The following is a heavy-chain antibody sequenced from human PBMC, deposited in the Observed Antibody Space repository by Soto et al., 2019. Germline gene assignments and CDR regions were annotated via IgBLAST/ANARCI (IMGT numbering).Heavy chain of an antibody. D-gene: IGHD3-10*01. Sequence: PSETLSLTCTVSGGSISSSSYYWSWIRQPPGKGLEWIGSIYYSGSTYYNPSLKSRVTISVDTSKNQFSLKLSSVTAADTAVYYCAKGGSGSYSNAFDIWGQGTMVTVSS. CDR1: GGSISSSSYY. CDR2: IYYSGST. J-gene: IGHJ3*02. CDR3: AKGGSGSYSNAFDI. V-gene: IGHV4-39*01.